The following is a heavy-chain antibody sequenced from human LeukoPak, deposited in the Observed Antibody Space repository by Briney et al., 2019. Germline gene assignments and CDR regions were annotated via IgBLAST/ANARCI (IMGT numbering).Heavy chain of an antibody. V-gene: IGHV4-34*01. CDR1: GGSFSDYY. J-gene: IGHJ4*02. CDR2: INHSGNT. D-gene: IGHD6-19*01. CDR3: ARGYSSGWYQVDY. Sequence: SETLSLTCAVYGGSFSDYYWSWIRQPPGKGLEWIGEINHSGNTNYNPSHKSRVTISVDTSKNQFSLKLSSVTAADTAVYYCARGYSSGWYQVDYWGQGTLVTVSS.